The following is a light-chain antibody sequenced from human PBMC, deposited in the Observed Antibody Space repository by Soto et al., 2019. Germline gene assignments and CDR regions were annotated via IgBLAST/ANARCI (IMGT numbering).Light chain of an antibody. Sequence: DIQMTQSPSSLSASVGDRLTIPCRASQGISNFSASYQQKPGKVPKLLIYAASTLQSGVPSRFSGSGSGTDFTLTISSLQPEDVATYYCQKYNSALLTFGGGTKVDIK. CDR3: QKYNSALLT. V-gene: IGKV1-27*01. J-gene: IGKJ4*01. CDR2: AAS. CDR1: QGISNF.